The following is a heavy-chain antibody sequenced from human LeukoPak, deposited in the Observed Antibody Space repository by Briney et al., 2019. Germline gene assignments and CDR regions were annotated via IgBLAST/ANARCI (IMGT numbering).Heavy chain of an antibody. CDR3: ARDPTTVVALPYSFDF. J-gene: IGHJ4*02. V-gene: IGHV4-34*01. Sequence: SETPCLTPVVPRVSSSVHHRNFGSETAEKGLGWRGEVKHRGITNYNPFLKSRVTISVDASKNPFLLHLNSVTAADTAVYYCARDPTTVVALPYSFDFWGRGPRIPVSS. D-gene: IGHD4-23*01. CDR1: RVSSSVHH. CDR2: VKHRGIT.